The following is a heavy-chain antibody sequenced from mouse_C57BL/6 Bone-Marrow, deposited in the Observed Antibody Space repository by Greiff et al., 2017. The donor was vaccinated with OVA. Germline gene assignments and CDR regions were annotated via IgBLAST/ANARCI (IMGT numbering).Heavy chain of an antibody. CDR3: ARSAYYDDDWYFDY. CDR1: GYTFTSYW. V-gene: IGHV1-50*01. J-gene: IGHJ2*01. CDR2: IDPSDGYT. Sequence: QVQLQQPGAELVKPGASVKLSCKASGYTFTSYWMQWVKQRPGQGLEWIGEIDPSDGYTNYNPKFKGKATLTVDKSSSTAYMQLSSLTSEDSAVYYCARSAYYDDDWYFDYWGQGTTLTVSS. D-gene: IGHD2-4*01.